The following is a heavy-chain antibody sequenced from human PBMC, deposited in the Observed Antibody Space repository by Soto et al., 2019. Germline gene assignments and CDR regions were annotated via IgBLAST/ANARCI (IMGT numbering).Heavy chain of an antibody. Sequence: GGSLRLSCAASGFTFSSYSMHWVRQAPGKGLEWVSYISGSGGTIYYADSVKGRFTISRDNAKNSLSVQMNSLRDEDTAVYFCARETGLRSSGWSYYFDFWGQGNRVTVSS. CDR2: ISGSGGTI. J-gene: IGHJ4*02. CDR1: GFTFSSYS. CDR3: ARETGLRSSGWSYYFDF. V-gene: IGHV3-48*02. D-gene: IGHD6-19*01.